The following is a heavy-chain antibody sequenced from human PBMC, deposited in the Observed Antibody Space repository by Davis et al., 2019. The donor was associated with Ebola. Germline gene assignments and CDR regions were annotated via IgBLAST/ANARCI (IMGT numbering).Heavy chain of an antibody. Sequence: SETLSLTCAVYGGSFSGYYWSWIRQHPGKGLEWIGYIYYSGSTNYNPSLKSRVTISVDTSKNQFSLKLSSVTTADTAVYYCARAIVVAPFDPWGQGTLVTVSS. CDR3: ARAIVVAPFDP. D-gene: IGHD2-2*01. CDR1: GGSFSGYY. J-gene: IGHJ5*02. V-gene: IGHV4-59*01. CDR2: IYYSGST.